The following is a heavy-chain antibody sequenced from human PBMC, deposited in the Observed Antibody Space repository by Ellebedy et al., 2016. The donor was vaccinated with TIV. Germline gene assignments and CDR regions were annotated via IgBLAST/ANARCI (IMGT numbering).Heavy chain of an antibody. CDR3: ARHSGRGYYGGEDY. D-gene: IGHD5-12*01. CDR1: GYSFTTYW. Sequence: GESLKISCKGSGYSFTTYWISWVRQMPGKGLEWMGRIDSTDSQTNYSPSFQGHVTISVDQSISTAYLQWSSLKAADSAMYYCARHSGRGYYGGEDYWGQGTLVTVYS. J-gene: IGHJ4*02. V-gene: IGHV5-10-1*01. CDR2: IDSTDSQT.